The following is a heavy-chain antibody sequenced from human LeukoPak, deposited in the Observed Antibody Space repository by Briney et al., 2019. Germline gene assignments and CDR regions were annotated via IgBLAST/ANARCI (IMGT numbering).Heavy chain of an antibody. CDR3: ARAPWSGSYYGY. V-gene: IGHV4-34*01. J-gene: IGHJ4*02. CDR2: INHSGRT. Sequence: SETLSLTCAVYGGSFSGYYWSWIRQPQGKGLEWIGEINHSGRTNYNPSLKSRVTISVDTSKNQFSLNLSSVTAADTAVYYCARAPWSGSYYGYWGQGTLVTVSS. CDR1: GGSFSGYY. D-gene: IGHD1-26*01.